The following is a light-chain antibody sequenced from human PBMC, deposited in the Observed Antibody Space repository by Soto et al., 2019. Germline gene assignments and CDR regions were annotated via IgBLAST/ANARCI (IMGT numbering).Light chain of an antibody. J-gene: IGLJ3*02. CDR3: VLYMGSGIWV. V-gene: IGLV8-61*01. CDR1: SGSVSTKYY. Sequence: QTVVTQEPSFSVSPGVTVTLTCGLSSGSVSTKYYPAWYQRNPGQAPRPLIYSTNTRSSGVPDRFSGSILGNKAALTITGAQADDESDYYCVLYMGSGIWVFGGGTKLTVL. CDR2: STN.